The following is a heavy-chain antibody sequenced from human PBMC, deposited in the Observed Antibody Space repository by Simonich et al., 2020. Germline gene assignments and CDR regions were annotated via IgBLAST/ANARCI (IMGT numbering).Heavy chain of an antibody. J-gene: IGHJ1*01. CDR1: GFTFDDYA. Sequence: EVQLVESGGGLVQPGRSLRLSCAASGFTFDDYAMHWVRQAPGKGLGVVSGISWKSGSIGYADSVKGRLTISRDNAKNSLYLQMNSLRAEDTALYYCAKDVAAAGTEYFQHWGQGTLVTVSS. CDR3: AKDVAAAGTEYFQH. D-gene: IGHD6-13*01. CDR2: ISWKSGSI. V-gene: IGHV3-9*01.